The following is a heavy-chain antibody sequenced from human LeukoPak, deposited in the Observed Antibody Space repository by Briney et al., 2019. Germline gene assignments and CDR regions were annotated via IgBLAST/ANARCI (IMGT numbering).Heavy chain of an antibody. Sequence: GGSLRLSCAASGFTFSSYSMNWVRQAPGKGLEWVSSISSSSSYIYYADSVKGRFTISRDNAKNSLYLQMNSLRAEDTAVYYCARVRWAATTRDAFDIRGQGTMVTVPS. CDR2: ISSSSSYI. J-gene: IGHJ3*02. V-gene: IGHV3-21*01. CDR3: ARVRWAATTRDAFDI. CDR1: GFTFSSYS. D-gene: IGHD4-23*01.